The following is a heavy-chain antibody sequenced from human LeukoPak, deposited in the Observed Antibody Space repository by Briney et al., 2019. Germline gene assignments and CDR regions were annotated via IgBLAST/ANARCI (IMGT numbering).Heavy chain of an antibody. Sequence: GGSLRLSCAASGLTVSTTSMTWVRQAPGKGLEWVSDILDDGRIYYADSVKGRFTISRDHSQNKVNLQMDNLRAADAAIYYCGSYRRAYDVWGQGTVVTVAS. D-gene: IGHD1-26*01. CDR1: GLTVSTTS. CDR2: ILDDGRI. CDR3: GSYRRAYDV. V-gene: IGHV3-53*01. J-gene: IGHJ3*01.